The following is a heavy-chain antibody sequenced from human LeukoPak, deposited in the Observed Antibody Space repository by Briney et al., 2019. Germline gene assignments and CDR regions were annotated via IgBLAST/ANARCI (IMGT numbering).Heavy chain of an antibody. V-gene: IGHV5-51*01. J-gene: IGHJ4*02. CDR2: IYPGDSDT. D-gene: IGHD3-22*01. Sequence: GESLKISCKGSGYSFFNYWIGWVRQMPGKGLEWMGIIYPGDSDTRYSPSFQGQVTISADKSISTAYLQWSSLKASDTATYYCARLYYYHSSGIDYWGQGTLVTVSS. CDR1: GYSFFNYW. CDR3: ARLYYYHSSGIDY.